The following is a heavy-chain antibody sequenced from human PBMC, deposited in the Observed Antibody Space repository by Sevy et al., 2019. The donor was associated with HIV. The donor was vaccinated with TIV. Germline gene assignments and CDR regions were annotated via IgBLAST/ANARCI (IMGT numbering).Heavy chain of an antibody. V-gene: IGHV1-2*02. CDR2: INPNSGGT. J-gene: IGHJ4*02. D-gene: IGHD3-10*01. Sequence: ASLKVSCKASGYTFTGYYMHWVRQAPGQGLEWMGWINPNSGGTNYAQKFQGRVTMTRDTSISTAYMELSRLRSDDTAVYYCARDQLKRFGEQWPSDYWGQGTLVTVSS. CDR1: GYTFTGYY. CDR3: ARDQLKRFGEQWPSDY.